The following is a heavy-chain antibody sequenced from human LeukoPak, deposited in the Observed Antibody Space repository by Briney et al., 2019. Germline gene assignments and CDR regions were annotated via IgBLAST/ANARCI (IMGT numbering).Heavy chain of an antibody. Sequence: SETLSLTCTVSGGSISSYYWSWIRKPPGKGLGGIGYIFYSGSTNYNPSLKSRVTISVDTSKNQFSLKLSSVTAADTAVYYCARDQVSSGYPFYYYYYMDVWGKGTTVTVSS. J-gene: IGHJ6*03. D-gene: IGHD3-22*01. CDR2: IFYSGST. V-gene: IGHV4-59*01. CDR3: ARDQVSSGYPFYYYYYMDV. CDR1: GGSISSYY.